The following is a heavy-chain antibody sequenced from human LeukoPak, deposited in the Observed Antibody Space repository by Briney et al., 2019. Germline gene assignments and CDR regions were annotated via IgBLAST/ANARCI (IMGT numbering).Heavy chain of an antibody. Sequence: PGGSLRLSCVGSGFTFSDHWMHWVRQAPGKGLVWVSRIRNDGGETNYADSVKGRFTISRDNSKNTLYLQMNSLRAEDTAVYYCARAQQIQLWLGFDYWGQGTLVTVSS. J-gene: IGHJ4*02. CDR2: IRNDGGET. CDR1: GFTFSDHW. V-gene: IGHV3-74*01. D-gene: IGHD5-18*01. CDR3: ARAQQIQLWLGFDY.